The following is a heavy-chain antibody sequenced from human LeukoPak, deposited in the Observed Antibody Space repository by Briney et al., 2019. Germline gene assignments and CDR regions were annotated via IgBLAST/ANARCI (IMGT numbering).Heavy chain of an antibody. CDR1: GFTFSSYA. CDR3: ARAMSTDLDY. Sequence: GRSLRLSCAASGFTFSSYAMRWVRQAPGKGLEWVAVISYDGSNKYYADSVKGRFTISRDNSKNTLYLQMNSLRAEDTAVYYCARAMSTDLDYWGQGTLVTVSS. V-gene: IGHV3-30-3*01. D-gene: IGHD3-22*01. CDR2: ISYDGSNK. J-gene: IGHJ4*02.